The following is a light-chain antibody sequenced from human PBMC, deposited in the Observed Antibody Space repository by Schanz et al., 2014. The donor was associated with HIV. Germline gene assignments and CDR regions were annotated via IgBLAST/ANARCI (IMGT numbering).Light chain of an antibody. CDR3: QQYGSSPPYT. J-gene: IGKJ2*01. CDR2: AAS. V-gene: IGKV3-20*01. CDR1: QSINNNY. Sequence: EIVLTQSPGTLSLSPGERATLSCRASQSINNNYLTWYQQTPGQAPRLLIYAASSRATDIPDRFSGSGSGTDFTLTINRLEPEDFAVYYCQQYGSSPPYTFGQGTKLEIK.